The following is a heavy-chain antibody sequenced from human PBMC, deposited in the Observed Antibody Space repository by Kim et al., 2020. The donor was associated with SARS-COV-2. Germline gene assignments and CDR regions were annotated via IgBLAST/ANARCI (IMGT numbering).Heavy chain of an antibody. CDR3: ARVELGYYDSSGYYTLDY. V-gene: IGHV1-18*01. D-gene: IGHD3-22*01. Sequence: ASVKVSCKASGYTFTSYGISWVRQAPGQGLEWMGWISAYNGNTNYAQKLQGRVTMTTDTSTSTAYMELRSLRSDDTAVYYCARVELGYYDSSGYYTLDYWGQGTLVTVSS. CDR2: ISAYNGNT. J-gene: IGHJ4*02. CDR1: GYTFTSYG.